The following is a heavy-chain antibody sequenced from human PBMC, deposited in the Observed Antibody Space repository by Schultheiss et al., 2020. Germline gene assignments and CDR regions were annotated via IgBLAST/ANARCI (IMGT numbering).Heavy chain of an antibody. CDR3: ARLSARRRHWYFDL. CDR2: IYYSGST. Sequence: SETLSLTCTVSGGSISSGDYYWSWIRQPPGKGLEWIGYIYYSGSTYYNPSLKSRVTISVDTSKNQFSLKLSSVTAADTAVYYCARLSARRRHWYFDLWGRGTLVTVSS. CDR1: GGSISSGDYY. V-gene: IGHV4-30-4*01. D-gene: IGHD3-16*02. J-gene: IGHJ2*01.